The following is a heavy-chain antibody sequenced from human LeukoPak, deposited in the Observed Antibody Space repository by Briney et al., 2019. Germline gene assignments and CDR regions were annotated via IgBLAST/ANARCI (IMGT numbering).Heavy chain of an antibody. D-gene: IGHD3-3*01. J-gene: IGHJ6*02. CDR2: IWYDGSNK. CDR3: ARALPIDYDLIGMDV. CDR1: GFTFSSYG. Sequence: GGSLRLSCAASGFTFSSYGMHWVRQAPGKGLEWVAVIWYDGSNKYYADSVKGRFTISRDNSKNTLYLQMNSLRAEDTAAYYCARALPIDYDLIGMDVWGQGTTVTVSS. V-gene: IGHV3-33*01.